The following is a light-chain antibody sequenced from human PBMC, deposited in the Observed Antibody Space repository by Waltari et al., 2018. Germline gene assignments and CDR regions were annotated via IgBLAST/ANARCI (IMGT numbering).Light chain of an antibody. CDR1: QTINKY. CDR3: QQYKSPPWT. J-gene: IGKJ1*01. Sequence: DIQMTQSPSSLSASVGDRVTITCRASQTINKYLNWYQKKPGRAPKVLISVISYLHTGVPSRFSGSGSGTDFTLTISSLQPEDFATYHCQQYKSPPWTFGQGTKVEIK. CDR2: VIS. V-gene: IGKV1-39*01.